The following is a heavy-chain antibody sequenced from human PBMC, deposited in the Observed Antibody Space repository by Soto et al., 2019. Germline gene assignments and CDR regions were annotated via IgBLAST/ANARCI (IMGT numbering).Heavy chain of an antibody. V-gene: IGHV2-5*02. CDR1: GFSLSTSGVN. CDR2: IYWDDDK. CDR3: AHRPGASYSDRFDA. J-gene: IGHJ5*02. D-gene: IGHD1-26*01. Sequence: QITLKESGPTLVKPTQTLTLTCTFSGFSLSTSGVNVGWIRQPPGKALEWLALIYWDDDKLYSPSLKTRLTITKDTSKNQVVLSMTNMDPVDTATYDCAHRPGASYSDRFDAWGQGTLVTVSS.